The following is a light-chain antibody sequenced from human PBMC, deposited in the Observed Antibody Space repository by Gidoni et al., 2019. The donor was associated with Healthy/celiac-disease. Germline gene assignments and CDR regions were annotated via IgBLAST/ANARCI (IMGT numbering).Light chain of an antibody. Sequence: EIVLTQSPATLSLSPGERATLSCRARQSVSSYFAWYQQKPGQAPRLLIYDASNRATGIPARFSGSGSGTDFTLTISSLEPEDFAVYYCQQRSNWPPYTCXQXTKLEI. CDR2: DAS. CDR3: QQRSNWPPYT. CDR1: QSVSSY. J-gene: IGKJ2*01. V-gene: IGKV3-11*01.